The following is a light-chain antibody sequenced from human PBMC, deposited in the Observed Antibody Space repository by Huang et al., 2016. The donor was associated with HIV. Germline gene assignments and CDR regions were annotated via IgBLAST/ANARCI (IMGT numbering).Light chain of an antibody. CDR3: QQYNNWPPA. J-gene: IGKJ1*01. V-gene: IGKV3-15*01. CDR1: RSLSST. Sequence: EVVMTQSPVTLSVSPGERATLSCRASRSLSSTLAWYQQKLGQAPRLLLYGTSTRATGIPARFSGTWSGTEFTLTISSLQSEDFAVYYCQQYNNWPPAFGQGTKVEIK. CDR2: GTS.